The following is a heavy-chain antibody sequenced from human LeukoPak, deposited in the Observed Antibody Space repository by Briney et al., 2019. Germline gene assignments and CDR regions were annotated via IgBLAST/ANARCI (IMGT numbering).Heavy chain of an antibody. CDR1: GFTFDDYA. CDR3: AKDSDKYYYYMDV. Sequence: GGSLRLSCAASGFTFDDYAMHWVRQAPGKGLEWVSGISWNSGSIGYADSVKGRFTISRDNAKNSLYPQMNSLRAEDTALYYCAKDSDKYYYYMDVWGKGTTVTVSS. CDR2: ISWNSGSI. V-gene: IGHV3-9*01. J-gene: IGHJ6*03.